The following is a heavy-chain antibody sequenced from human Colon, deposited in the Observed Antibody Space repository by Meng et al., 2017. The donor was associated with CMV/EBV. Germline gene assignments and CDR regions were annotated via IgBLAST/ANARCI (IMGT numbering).Heavy chain of an antibody. V-gene: IGHV3-66*02. CDR2: IHGTGKT. J-gene: IGHJ6*02. Sequence: GESLKISCVASGFTVSSKYMSWVRQAPGKGLEWVSVIHGTGKTYYADSVKGRFTISSDRSKNTLYLQMNSLRPEDTAVYYCARAGMGGYVVRGVNDYYYGMDVWDQGTTVTVSS. CDR1: GFTVSSKY. CDR3: ARAGMGGYVVRGVNDYYYGMDV. D-gene: IGHD3-10*01.